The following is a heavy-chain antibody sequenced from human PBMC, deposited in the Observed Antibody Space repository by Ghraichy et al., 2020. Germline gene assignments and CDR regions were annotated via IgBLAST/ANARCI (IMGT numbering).Heavy chain of an antibody. CDR1: GGSMSSSSYY. D-gene: IGHD3-10*01. CDR2: IYNSGTT. V-gene: IGHV4-39*01. J-gene: IGHJ4*02. CDR3: ARPYYYGSD. Sequence: SETLSLTCTVSGGSMSSSSYYWGWIRQPPGKGLEWIGFIYNSGTTYYNTSLKSRVTISVDTSKNQFSLRLSSVTAADTAVYYCARPYYYGSDWGQGTLVTVSP.